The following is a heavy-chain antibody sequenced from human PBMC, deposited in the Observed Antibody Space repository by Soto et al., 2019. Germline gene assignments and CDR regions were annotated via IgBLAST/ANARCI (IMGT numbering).Heavy chain of an antibody. CDR3: AKDRLDIVVVPAARYGMDV. J-gene: IGHJ6*02. CDR2: ISDGGGST. Sequence: GGSLRLSCAASGFTFSFYAMTWVRQAPGKGLEWVSGISDGGGSTYYADSVKGRFTIPRDNSKNTLYLQMNSLRAEDTAVYYCAKDRLDIVVVPAARYGMDVWGQGTTVTVSS. CDR1: GFTFSFYA. D-gene: IGHD2-2*01. V-gene: IGHV3-23*01.